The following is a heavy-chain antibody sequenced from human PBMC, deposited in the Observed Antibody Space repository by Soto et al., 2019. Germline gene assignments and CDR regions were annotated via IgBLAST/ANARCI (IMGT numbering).Heavy chain of an antibody. Sequence: QVQLVQSGGEVKKPGASVKVSCKASGYTFTSYGISWVRQVPGQGLEWMGWISAYNRKTIYAQNFQGRITMTTDTSTSTAYMELRSLRSDDTAVYYCARGIMMVHSGYAFDFWGQGTMVTVSS. CDR1: GYTFTSYG. D-gene: IGHD3-16*01. J-gene: IGHJ3*01. CDR3: ARGIMMVHSGYAFDF. V-gene: IGHV1-18*04. CDR2: ISAYNRKT.